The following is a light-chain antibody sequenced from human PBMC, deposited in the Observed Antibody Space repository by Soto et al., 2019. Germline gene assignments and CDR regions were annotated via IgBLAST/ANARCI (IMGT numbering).Light chain of an antibody. V-gene: IGKV3-20*01. J-gene: IGKJ1*01. CDR2: GAS. Sequence: EVVLTQSPGTLSLSPGERVTILCLAGQSVSSTSLAWYQQKPGQTPRLLIYGASSRATGTPDRISGSGSGTDFTLTISRLEPEDFAVYYCQHYGSSPRGTFGQGTKVDIK. CDR3: QHYGSSPRGT. CDR1: QSVSSTS.